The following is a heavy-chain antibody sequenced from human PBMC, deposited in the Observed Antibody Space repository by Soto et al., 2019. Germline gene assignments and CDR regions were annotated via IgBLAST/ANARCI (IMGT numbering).Heavy chain of an antibody. CDR1: GYTFTSYY. V-gene: IGHV1-46*03. D-gene: IGHD3-10*02. J-gene: IGHJ3*02. Sequence: ASVKVSCKASGYTFTSYYMHWVRQAPGQGLEWMGIINPSDGSTSYAQKFQGRVTMTRDTSTSTVYMELSSLRSEDTAVYYCARPHVDDTDAFDIWGQGTMVTVSS. CDR2: INPSDGST. CDR3: ARPHVDDTDAFDI.